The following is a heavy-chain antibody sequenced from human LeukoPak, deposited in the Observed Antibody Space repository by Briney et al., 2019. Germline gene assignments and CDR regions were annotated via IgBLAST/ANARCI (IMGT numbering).Heavy chain of an antibody. D-gene: IGHD2/OR15-2a*01. CDR1: GDSISGGSYY. CDR3: ARGEAGLVVMSSGVKRDYYYFAV. J-gene: IGHJ6*03. V-gene: IGHV4-61*02. Sequence: SQTLSLTCTVSGDSISGGSYYFSWIRQPAGKRLEYIGRIYISGTTSYNPSLESRVTISLDKSKNQVSLRLSSVTATDTAVYYCARGEAGLVVMSSGVKRDYYYFAVWGKGTTVTVS. CDR2: IYISGTT.